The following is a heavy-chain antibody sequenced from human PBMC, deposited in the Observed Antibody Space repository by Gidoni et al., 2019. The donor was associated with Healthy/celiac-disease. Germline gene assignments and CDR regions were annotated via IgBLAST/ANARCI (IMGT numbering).Heavy chain of an antibody. Sequence: EVQLVESGGGLVKPGGSLRLSCPASGFTFSSYSMNWVRQAPGKGLEWVSSISSSSSYIYYADSGKGRFTISRDNAKNSLYLQMNSLRAEDTAVYYCVIAVGPNAFDIWGQGTMVTVSS. CDR1: GFTFSSYS. CDR3: VIAVGPNAFDI. J-gene: IGHJ3*02. V-gene: IGHV3-21*01. D-gene: IGHD3-10*01. CDR2: ISSSSSYI.